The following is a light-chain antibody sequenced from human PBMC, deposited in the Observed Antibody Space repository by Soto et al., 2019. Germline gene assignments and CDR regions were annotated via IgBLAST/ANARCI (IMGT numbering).Light chain of an antibody. J-gene: IGLJ3*02. CDR3: QVWESYSDVP. V-gene: IGLV3-21*02. CDR1: NIGIRS. Sequence: SYELTQPPSLSVAPGQTATITCVGDNIGIRSVHWYQQRPGQAPVLVLYEDSDRPSGIPDRFSGSNSGNTAILTISRVEAGDEADYYCQVWESYSDVPFGGGTKLTVL. CDR2: EDS.